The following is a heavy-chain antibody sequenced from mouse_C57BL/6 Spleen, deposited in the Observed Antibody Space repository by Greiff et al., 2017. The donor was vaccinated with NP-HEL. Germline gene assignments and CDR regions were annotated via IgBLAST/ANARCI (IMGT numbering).Heavy chain of an antibody. CDR3: ARRGGFYYFDY. Sequence: HVQLQQPGAELVRPGSSVKLSCKASGYTFTSYWMHWVKQRPIQGLEWIGNIDPSDSETHYNQKFKDKATLTVDKSSSTAYMQLSSLTSEDSAVYYCARRGGFYYFDYWGQGTTLTVSS. J-gene: IGHJ2*01. CDR2: IDPSDSET. CDR1: GYTFTSYW. V-gene: IGHV1-52*01.